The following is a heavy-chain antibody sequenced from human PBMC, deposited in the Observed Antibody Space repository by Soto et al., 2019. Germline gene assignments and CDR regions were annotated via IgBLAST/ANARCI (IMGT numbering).Heavy chain of an antibody. J-gene: IGHJ4*02. CDR3: ARALNPQEEQQPSDY. CDR1: GGSISSSSYY. V-gene: IGHV4-39*01. Sequence: PSETLSLTCTVSGGSISSSSYYWGWIRQPPGKGLEWIGSIYYSGSTYYNPSLKSRVTISVDTSKNQFSLKLSSVTAADTAVYYSARALNPQEEQQPSDYWGQGTLVTVSS. CDR2: IYYSGST. D-gene: IGHD6-13*01.